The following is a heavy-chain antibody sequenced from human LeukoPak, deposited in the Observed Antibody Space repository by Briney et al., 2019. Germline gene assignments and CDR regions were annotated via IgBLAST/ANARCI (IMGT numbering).Heavy chain of an antibody. J-gene: IGHJ6*02. CDR2: IYYSGST. V-gene: IGHV4-31*01. CDR1: GGSISSGGYY. Sequence: PSQTLSLTCTVSGGSISSGGYYWSWIRQHPGKGLEWIGYIYYSGSTYYNPSLKSQVTISVDTSKNQFSLKLSSVTAADTAVYYCASEPAYCGGDCPYGMDVWGQGTTVTVSS. D-gene: IGHD2-21*02. CDR3: ASEPAYCGGDCPYGMDV.